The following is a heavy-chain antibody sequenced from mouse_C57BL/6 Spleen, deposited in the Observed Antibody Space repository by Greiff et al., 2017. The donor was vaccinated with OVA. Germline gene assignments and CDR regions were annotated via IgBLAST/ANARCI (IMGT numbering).Heavy chain of an antibody. CDR3: ASKEYDYDAFAY. J-gene: IGHJ3*01. V-gene: IGHV1-55*01. CDR1: GYTFTSYW. D-gene: IGHD2-4*01. CDR2: IYPGSGST. Sequence: QVQLQQPGAELVKPGASVKMSCKASGYTFTSYWITWVKQRPGQGLEWIGDIYPGSGSTNYNEKFKSKATLTVDTSSSTAYMQLSSLTSEDSAVYYCASKEYDYDAFAYWGQGTLVTVSA.